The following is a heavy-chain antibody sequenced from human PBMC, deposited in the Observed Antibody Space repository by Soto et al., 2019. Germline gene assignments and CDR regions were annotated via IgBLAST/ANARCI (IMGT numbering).Heavy chain of an antibody. Sequence: DVQLKESGGGLVQPGQSLRLSCEVSGFTLSMYSMIWVRQAPGKGLEWVAKIPQDGSDGHYLDSVKGRFTISRDNAKNSVYLQMNSLRADDTAVYYCARDHLILPAHDFFYGSDVWGQGAKVTVSS. CDR3: ARDHLILPAHDFFYGSDV. CDR1: GFTLSMYS. J-gene: IGHJ6*02. V-gene: IGHV3-7*03. D-gene: IGHD2-21*02. CDR2: IPQDGSDG.